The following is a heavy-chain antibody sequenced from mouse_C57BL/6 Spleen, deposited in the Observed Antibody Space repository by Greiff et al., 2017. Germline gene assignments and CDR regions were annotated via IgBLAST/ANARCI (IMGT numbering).Heavy chain of an antibody. CDR2: ISYDGSN. CDR1: GYSITSGYY. J-gene: IGHJ4*01. V-gene: IGHV3-6*01. CDR3: ATYDGYPYYAMDD. Sequence: VQLQESGPGLVKPSQSLSLTCSVTGYSITSGYYWNWIRQFPGNKLEWMGYISYDGSNNYNPSLKNRISITRDTSKNQFFLKLNSVTTEDTATYYCATYDGYPYYAMDDWGQGTSVTVSS. D-gene: IGHD2-3*01.